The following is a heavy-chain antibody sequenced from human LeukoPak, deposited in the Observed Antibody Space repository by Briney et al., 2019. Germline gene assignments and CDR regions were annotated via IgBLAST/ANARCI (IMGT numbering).Heavy chain of an antibody. CDR1: GYTFTSYD. Sequence: ASVKVSCKASGYTFTSYDINWVRQATGQGLEWMGWMNPNSGNTGYAQKFQGRVTMTRNTSISTAYMELSSLRSEDTAVYYCARVLGPPGLLLWFGALSIGYYYGMDVWGQGTTVTVSS. J-gene: IGHJ6*02. V-gene: IGHV1-8*01. D-gene: IGHD3-10*01. CDR3: ARVLGPPGLLLWFGALSIGYYYGMDV. CDR2: MNPNSGNT.